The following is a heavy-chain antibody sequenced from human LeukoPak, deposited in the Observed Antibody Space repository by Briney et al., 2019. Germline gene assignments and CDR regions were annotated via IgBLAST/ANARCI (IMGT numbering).Heavy chain of an antibody. CDR3: AKGQGYNYGDSIDY. D-gene: IGHD5-18*01. Sequence: GGSLRLSCAACGFTFNNYAMTWVRQAPGKGVEGVSVINDGSGNSYYADSVKGGFTVSRDNSKNTLYLQMNSLRDEDTPVYYCAKGQGYNYGDSIDYWGQGTLVTVSS. CDR2: INDGSGNS. CDR1: GFTFNNYA. V-gene: IGHV3-23*01. J-gene: IGHJ4*02.